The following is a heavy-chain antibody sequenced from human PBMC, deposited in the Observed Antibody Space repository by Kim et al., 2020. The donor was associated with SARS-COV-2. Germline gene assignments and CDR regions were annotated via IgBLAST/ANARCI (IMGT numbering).Heavy chain of an antibody. D-gene: IGHD3-22*01. V-gene: IGHV4-4*02. CDR2: IYHSGST. CDR1: GGSISSSNW. Sequence: SETLSLTCAVSGGSISSSNWWSWVRQPPGKGLEWIGEIYHSGSTNYNPSLKSRVTISVDKSKNQFSLKLSSVTAADTAVYYCAGLAPNYYDSSGYYRDYYYYMDVWGKGTTVTVSS. CDR3: AGLAPNYYDSSGYYRDYYYYMDV. J-gene: IGHJ6*03.